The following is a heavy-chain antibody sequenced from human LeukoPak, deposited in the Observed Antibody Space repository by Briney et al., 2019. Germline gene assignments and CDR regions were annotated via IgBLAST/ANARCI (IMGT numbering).Heavy chain of an antibody. CDR2: IIPMFGAA. Sequence: SVKVSCKASGGTFSRYAIIWVRQAPGQGLEWMGGIIPMFGAANYAQKFQGRVTFTADKSTDTVYMDLSSLTSEDTAVYYCARTTSQSIVAAGDYWGQGTLVIVSS. V-gene: IGHV1-69*06. J-gene: IGHJ4*02. CDR3: ARTTSQSIVAAGDY. D-gene: IGHD2-15*01. CDR1: GGTFSRYA.